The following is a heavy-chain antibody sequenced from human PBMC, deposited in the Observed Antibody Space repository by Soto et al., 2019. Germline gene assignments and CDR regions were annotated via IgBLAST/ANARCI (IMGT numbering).Heavy chain of an antibody. CDR1: GGSINGYY. CDR2: IYTNGGT. Sequence: SETLSLTCSVSGGSINGYYWSWVRQPAGKGLEWIGRIYTNGGTNYSPSLKSRVTMSIDTSQNRFSLVLSTVTAADSALYFCARGPFSGNSRSFDYWGPGTLVTVSS. V-gene: IGHV4-4*07. CDR3: ARGPFSGNSRSFDY. D-gene: IGHD1-26*01. J-gene: IGHJ4*02.